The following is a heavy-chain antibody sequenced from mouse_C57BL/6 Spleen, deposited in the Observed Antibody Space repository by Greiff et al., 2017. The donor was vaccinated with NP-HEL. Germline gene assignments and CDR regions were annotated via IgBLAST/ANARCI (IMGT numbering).Heavy chain of an antibody. CDR2: IYPGSGNT. CDR1: GYTFTDYY. Sequence: VQRVESGAELVRPGASVKLSCKASGYTFTDYYINWVKQRPGQGLEWIARIYPGSGNTYYNEKFKGKATLTAEKSSSTAYMQLSSLTSEDSAVYFCARDSNYAMDYWGQGTSVTVSS. J-gene: IGHJ4*01. D-gene: IGHD2-5*01. CDR3: ARDSNYAMDY. V-gene: IGHV1-76*01.